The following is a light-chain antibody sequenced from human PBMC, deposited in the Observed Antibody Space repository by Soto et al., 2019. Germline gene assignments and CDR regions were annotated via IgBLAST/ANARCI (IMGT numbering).Light chain of an antibody. V-gene: IGKV3-20*01. CDR1: QSVSSSY. Sequence: EIVLTQSPGTLSXSPGEXXXLSXRASQSVSSSYLAWYQQKPGQAPRLLIYGASSRATGIPDRFSGSGSGTDFTLTISRLEPEDFAVYYCQQYGSSPWTFGQGTKVEIK. J-gene: IGKJ1*01. CDR2: GAS. CDR3: QQYGSSPWT.